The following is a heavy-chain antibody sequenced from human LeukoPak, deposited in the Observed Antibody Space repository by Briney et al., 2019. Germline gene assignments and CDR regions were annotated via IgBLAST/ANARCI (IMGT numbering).Heavy chain of an antibody. CDR2: IFYSGGT. D-gene: IGHD3-22*01. CDR3: ARQENSGYYYPDY. Sequence: SETLSLTCTVSGGSISSRHHFWIWIRQRPGTGLEWIGFIFYSGGTFYNPSLKSRVTISVDTSKNQFSLKMNYMTAADTAVYYCARQENSGYYYPDYWGPGTLVTVSS. J-gene: IGHJ4*02. CDR1: GGSISSRHHF. V-gene: IGHV4-31*03.